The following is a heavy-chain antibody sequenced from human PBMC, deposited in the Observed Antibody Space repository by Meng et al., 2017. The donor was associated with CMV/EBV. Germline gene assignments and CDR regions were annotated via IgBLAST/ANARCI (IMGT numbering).Heavy chain of an antibody. CDR2: INHSGST. Sequence: SETLSLTCAVYGGSFSGYCWSWIRLPPGKGLEWIGEINHSGSTNYNPSLKSRVTISVDTSKNQFSLKLSSVTAADTAVYYCARKITMVRGVISRESWFDYWGQGTLVTVSS. D-gene: IGHD3-10*01. CDR1: GGSFSGYC. J-gene: IGHJ4*02. V-gene: IGHV4-34*01. CDR3: ARKITMVRGVISRESWFDY.